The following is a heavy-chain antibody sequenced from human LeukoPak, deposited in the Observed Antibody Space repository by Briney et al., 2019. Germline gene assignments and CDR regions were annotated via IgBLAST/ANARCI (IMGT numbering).Heavy chain of an antibody. CDR3: ARHDTAMATDYGMDV. J-gene: IGHJ6*02. CDR2: ISSRGSTI. Sequence: GGSLRLSCAASGFTFSDYYMSWIRQAPGKGLEWVSYISSRGSTIYYANSVKGRFTISRDNAKNSLYLQMNSLRAEDTAVYYCARHDTAMATDYGMDVWGQGTTVTVSS. CDR1: GFTFSDYY. V-gene: IGHV3-11*01. D-gene: IGHD5-18*01.